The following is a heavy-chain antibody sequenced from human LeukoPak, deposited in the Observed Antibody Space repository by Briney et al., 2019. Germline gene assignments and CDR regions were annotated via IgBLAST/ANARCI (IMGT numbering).Heavy chain of an antibody. CDR1: GYTFTDYA. Sequence: GASVKVSCKPSGYTFTDYAINWVRQAPGQGLEWMGIINPSGGSTSYAQKFQGRVTMTRDTSTSTVYMELSSLRSGDTAVYYCARDGDNYYDSSGYYYGDAFDIWGQGTMVTVSS. D-gene: IGHD3-22*01. J-gene: IGHJ3*02. CDR2: INPSGGST. V-gene: IGHV1-46*01. CDR3: ARDGDNYYDSSGYYYGDAFDI.